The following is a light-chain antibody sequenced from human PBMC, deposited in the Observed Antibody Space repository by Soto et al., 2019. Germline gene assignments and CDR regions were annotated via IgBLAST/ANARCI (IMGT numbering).Light chain of an antibody. CDR2: DVT. J-gene: IGLJ1*01. CDR1: SSDVGGYKY. V-gene: IGLV2-14*01. Sequence: QSALTQPASVSESPGQSITISCTGSSSDVGGYKYVSWYQQHPGKAPKLSIYDVTNRPSGVSTRFSGSKSGYTASLTISGLQSEDEADYYCSSYTSFKTLVFGTGTKLTVL. CDR3: SSYTSFKTLV.